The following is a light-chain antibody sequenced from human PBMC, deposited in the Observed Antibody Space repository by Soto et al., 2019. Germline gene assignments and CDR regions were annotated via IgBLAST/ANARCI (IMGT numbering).Light chain of an antibody. CDR1: QGISNY. V-gene: IGKV1-27*01. Sequence: DIQMTQSPSSLSASVGERVTITCRASQGISNYLAWYQQKPGKVPKLLIYAASTLPSGVPSRFSGSGSGTDFILTISSLQHEDAATYYWQKYNSAPRTFGQGTKVEIK. J-gene: IGKJ1*01. CDR3: QKYNSAPRT. CDR2: AAS.